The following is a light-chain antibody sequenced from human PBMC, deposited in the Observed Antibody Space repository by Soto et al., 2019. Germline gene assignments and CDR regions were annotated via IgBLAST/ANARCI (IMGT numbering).Light chain of an antibody. CDR2: GAS. CDR1: QSVSNNY. Sequence: EIVLTQSPGTLSLSPGDRATLACRASQSVSNNYVAWYQQKPGQAPRLLIYGASNRATGIPDRFSGSGSGTDFTLTISRLEPEDFAVYYCQQYGSSGTFGQGTKVDIK. CDR3: QQYGSSGT. V-gene: IGKV3-20*01. J-gene: IGKJ1*01.